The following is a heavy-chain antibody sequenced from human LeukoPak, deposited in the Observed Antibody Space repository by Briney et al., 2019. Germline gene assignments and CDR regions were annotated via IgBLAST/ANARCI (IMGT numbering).Heavy chain of an antibody. CDR2: IKQDGSEK. CDR1: GFTFSSYA. V-gene: IGHV3-7*01. Sequence: SGGSLRLSCTASGFTFSSYAMGWVRQAPGKGLEWVANIKQDGSEKYYVDSVKGRFTISRDNAKNSLYLQMNSLRAEDTAVYYCARDAYWGQGTLVTVSS. J-gene: IGHJ4*02. CDR3: ARDAY.